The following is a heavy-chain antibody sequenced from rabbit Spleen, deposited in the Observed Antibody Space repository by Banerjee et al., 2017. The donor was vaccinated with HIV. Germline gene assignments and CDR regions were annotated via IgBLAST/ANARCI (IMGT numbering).Heavy chain of an antibody. CDR1: GVSFSNKAV. CDR2: IYVIDSSGSS. Sequence: EQLEESGGGLVKPEGSLTLTCKASGVSFSNKAVMCWVRQAPGKGLEWIACIYVIDSSGSSFYASWAKGRFTISKTSSTTVTLQMTSLTAADTATYFCARDLTSVIGWNFAWWGPGTLVTVS. D-gene: IGHD1-1*01. CDR3: ARDLTSVIGWNFAW. V-gene: IGHV1S45*01. J-gene: IGHJ4*01.